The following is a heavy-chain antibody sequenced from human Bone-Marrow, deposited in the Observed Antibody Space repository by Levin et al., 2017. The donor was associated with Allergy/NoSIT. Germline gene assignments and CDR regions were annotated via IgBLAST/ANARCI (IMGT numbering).Heavy chain of an antibody. Sequence: SLKISCAASGFMFKDFAMHWFRQGPGKGLEWVSGVTWDSRKIDYADSVRGRFTISRDNAKKTVDLQMDSLRVEDTALYFCAKVGYDSLTGYNRAFDLWGPGTLVTVSS. D-gene: IGHD3-9*01. CDR1: GFMFKDFA. J-gene: IGHJ4*02. CDR3: AKVGYDSLTGYNRAFDL. V-gene: IGHV3-9*01. CDR2: VTWDSRKI.